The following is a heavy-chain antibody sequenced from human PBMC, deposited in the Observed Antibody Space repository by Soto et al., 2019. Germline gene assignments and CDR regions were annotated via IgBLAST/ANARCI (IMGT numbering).Heavy chain of an antibody. J-gene: IGHJ4*02. D-gene: IGHD6-19*01. V-gene: IGHV4-39*01. Sequence: SETLSLTCTVSGGSVSSSSYYWGWVRRPPGKGLEWIGSLYYSRSTYYNPSLESRVTISVDTSKNQFSLKLSSMTAADTALYYCANRGVAVAGPGDYCGQGTLVTVSS. CDR3: ANRGVAVAGPGDY. CDR1: GGSVSSSSYY. CDR2: LYYSRST.